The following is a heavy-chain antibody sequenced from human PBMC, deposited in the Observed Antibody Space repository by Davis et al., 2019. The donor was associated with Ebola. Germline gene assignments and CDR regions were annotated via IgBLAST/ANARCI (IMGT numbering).Heavy chain of an antibody. J-gene: IGHJ6*02. D-gene: IGHD2/OR15-2a*01. CDR2: IYYSGST. V-gene: IGHV4-59*08. CDR1: GGSFSGYY. Sequence: GSLRLSCAVYGGSFSGYYWSWIRQPPGKGLEWIGYIYYSGSTNYNPSLKSRVTISVDTSKNQFSLKLSPVTAADTAVYYCARMAESFYRGPDYYYYGMDVWGQGTTVTVSS. CDR3: ARMAESFYRGPDYYYYGMDV.